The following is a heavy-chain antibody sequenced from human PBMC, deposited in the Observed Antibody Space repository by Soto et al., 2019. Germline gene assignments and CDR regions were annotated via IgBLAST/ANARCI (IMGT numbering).Heavy chain of an antibody. V-gene: IGHV1-2*04. CDR1: GYTFTGYY. D-gene: IGHD5-12*01. CDR3: ARVWRDGYNYAFDI. J-gene: IGHJ3*02. Sequence: ASVKVSCKASGYTFTGYYMHWVRQAPGQGLEWMGLINPNSGGTNYAQKFQGWVTMTRDTSISTAYMELSRLRSYDTAVYYCARVWRDGYNYAFDIWGQGTMVTVSS. CDR2: INPNSGGT.